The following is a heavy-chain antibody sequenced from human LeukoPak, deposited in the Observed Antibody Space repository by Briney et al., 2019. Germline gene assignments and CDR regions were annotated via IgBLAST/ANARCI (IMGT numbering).Heavy chain of an antibody. V-gene: IGHV3-30*02. CDR3: AKESRITIFGVANGGAFDI. D-gene: IGHD3-3*01. J-gene: IGHJ3*02. Sequence: GGSLRLSCAASGFTFSSYGMHWVRQAPGKGLEWVAFIRYDGSNKYYADSVKGRFTISRDNSKNTLYLQMNSLRAEDTAVYYCAKESRITIFGVANGGAFDIWGQRTMVTVSS. CDR2: IRYDGSNK. CDR1: GFTFSSYG.